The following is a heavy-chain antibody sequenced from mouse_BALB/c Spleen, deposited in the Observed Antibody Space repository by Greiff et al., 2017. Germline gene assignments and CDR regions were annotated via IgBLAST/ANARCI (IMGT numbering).Heavy chain of an antibody. V-gene: IGHV1-20*02. CDR1: GYSFTGYF. CDR3: AREGGYYYGSSYFAY. J-gene: IGHJ3*01. D-gene: IGHD1-1*01. CDR2: INPYNGDT. Sequence: EVKLVESGPELVKPGASVKISCKASGYSFTGYFMNWVMQSHGKSLEWIGRINPYNGDTFYNQKFKGKATLTVDKSSSTAHMELRSLASEDSAVYYCAREGGYYYGSSYFAYWGQGTLVTVSA.